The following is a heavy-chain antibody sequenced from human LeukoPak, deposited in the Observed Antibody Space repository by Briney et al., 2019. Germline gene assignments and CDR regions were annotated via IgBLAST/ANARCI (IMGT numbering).Heavy chain of an antibody. D-gene: IGHD1-14*01. Sequence: SETLSLTCAVYGGSFSGYYWSWIRQPPGKGLEWIGEINHSGSTNYNPSLKSRVTISVDTSKNQFSLKLSSVTAADTAVYYCARGSRLLTAFDYWGQGTLVTVSS. CDR1: GGSFSGYY. J-gene: IGHJ4*02. CDR3: ARGSRLLTAFDY. V-gene: IGHV4-34*01. CDR2: INHSGST.